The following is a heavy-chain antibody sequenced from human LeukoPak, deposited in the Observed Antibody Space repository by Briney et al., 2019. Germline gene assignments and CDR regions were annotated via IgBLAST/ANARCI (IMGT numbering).Heavy chain of an antibody. CDR3: ARFTLKWLVRNWFDP. V-gene: IGHV4-34*01. CDR1: GGSFSGYY. Sequence: PSETLSLTCAVYGGSFSGYYWSWIRQPPGKGLEWIGEINHSGSTNYNPSLKSRVTISVDTSKNQFSLELSSVTAADTAVYYCARFTLKWLVRNWFDPWGQGTLVTVSS. J-gene: IGHJ5*02. D-gene: IGHD6-19*01. CDR2: INHSGST.